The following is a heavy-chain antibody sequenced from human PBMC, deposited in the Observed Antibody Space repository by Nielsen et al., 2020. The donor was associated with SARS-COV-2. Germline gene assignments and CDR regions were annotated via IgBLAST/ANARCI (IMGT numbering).Heavy chain of an antibody. D-gene: IGHD3-10*01. J-gene: IGHJ4*02. Sequence: GGSLRLSCAASGFTFSTYAMGWVRQAPGKGLEWVSSISSSVGSTYYTDSVKGRFTISRDNSKNTLFMQMNSLRADDTAVYYCARQFYGCNDYWGQGTLVTVSS. CDR1: GFTFSTYA. CDR3: ARQFYGCNDY. V-gene: IGHV3-23*01. CDR2: ISSSVGST.